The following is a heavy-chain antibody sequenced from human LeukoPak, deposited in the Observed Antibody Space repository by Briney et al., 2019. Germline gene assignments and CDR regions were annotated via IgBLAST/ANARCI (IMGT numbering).Heavy chain of an antibody. CDR1: GGSFSGYY. CDR2: INHSGST. V-gene: IGHV4-34*01. D-gene: IGHD3-3*01. J-gene: IGHJ4*02. CDR3: ARGRYNSWSGYSKTFDY. Sequence: PSETLSLTCAVYGGSFSGYYWSWIRQPPGKGLEWIGEINHSGSTNYNPSLKSRVTISVDTSKSQFSLKLSSVTAADTAVYYCARGRYNSWSGYSKTFDYWGQGTLVTVSS.